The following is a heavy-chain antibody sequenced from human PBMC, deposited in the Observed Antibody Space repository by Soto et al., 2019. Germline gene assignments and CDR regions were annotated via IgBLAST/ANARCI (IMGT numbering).Heavy chain of an antibody. D-gene: IGHD6-19*01. CDR3: ARDLEEYSSGWYFMPGIGY. Sequence: GSLRLSCAASGFTFSSYWMHWVRQAPGKGLVWVSRINSDGSSTSYADSVKGRFTISRDNAKNTLYLQMNSLRAEDTAVYYCARDLEEYSSGWYFMPGIGYWGQGTLVTVSS. CDR1: GFTFSSYW. V-gene: IGHV3-74*01. CDR2: INSDGSST. J-gene: IGHJ4*02.